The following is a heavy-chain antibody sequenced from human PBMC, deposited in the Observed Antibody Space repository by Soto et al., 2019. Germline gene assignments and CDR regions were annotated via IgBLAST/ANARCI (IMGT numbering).Heavy chain of an antibody. D-gene: IGHD2-15*01. J-gene: IGHJ5*01. V-gene: IGHV4-39*01. CDR2: IYQSGST. Sequence: PSETLSLTCTVSGYPIRSTSNYWGWIRQPPGKGLEWIGSIYQSGSTDYHPSLKSRVTISIDTSKKQFSLNLRSVTAADTAVYYCTRRGVAEFDSWGHGILVTVSS. CDR1: GYPIRSTSNY. CDR3: TRRGVAEFDS.